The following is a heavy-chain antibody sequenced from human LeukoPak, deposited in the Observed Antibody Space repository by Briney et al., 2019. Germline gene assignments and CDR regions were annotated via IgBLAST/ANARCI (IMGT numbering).Heavy chain of an antibody. CDR2: IYHSGST. Sequence: SGTLSLTCAVSGGSISSSNWWSWVRQPPGKGLEWIGEIYHSGSTNYNPSLKSRVTISVDTSKNQFSLKLSSVTAADTAVYYCARGVIWLNHYFYYMDVWGKGTTVTVSS. V-gene: IGHV4-4*02. CDR3: ARGVIWLNHYFYYMDV. CDR1: GGSISSSNW. D-gene: IGHD3-10*01. J-gene: IGHJ6*03.